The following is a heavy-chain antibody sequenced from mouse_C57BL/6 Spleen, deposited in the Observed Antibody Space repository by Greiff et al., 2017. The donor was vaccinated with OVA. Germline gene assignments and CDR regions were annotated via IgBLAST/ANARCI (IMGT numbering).Heavy chain of an antibody. CDR2: ISSGGSYT. V-gene: IGHV5-6*01. J-gene: IGHJ2*01. CDR3: ARQDGYYSYFDY. Sequence: EVKVVESGGDLVKPGGSLKLSCAASGFTFSSYGMSWVRQTPDKRLEWVATISSGGSYTYYPDSVKGRFTISRDNAKNTLYLQMSSLKSEDTAMYYCARQDGYYSYFDYWGQGTTLTVSS. D-gene: IGHD2-3*01. CDR1: GFTFSSYG.